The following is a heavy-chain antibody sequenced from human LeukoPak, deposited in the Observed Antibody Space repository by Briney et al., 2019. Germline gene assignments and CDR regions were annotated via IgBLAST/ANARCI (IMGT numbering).Heavy chain of an antibody. V-gene: IGHV4-39*01. CDR1: GGSISSSHYY. Sequence: PSETLSLTYTVSGGSISSSHYYWGWIRQPPGKGLEWIGTIYYSGSTYYNPSLKSRVTISVDTSKNHFSLRVNSVTAADTAVYYCARHVVTADPYFFDYWGQGTLVTVSS. D-gene: IGHD2-21*02. CDR2: IYYSGST. J-gene: IGHJ4*02. CDR3: ARHVVTADPYFFDY.